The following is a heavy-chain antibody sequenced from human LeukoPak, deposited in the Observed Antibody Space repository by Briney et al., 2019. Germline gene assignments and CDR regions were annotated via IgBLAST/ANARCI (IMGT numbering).Heavy chain of an antibody. D-gene: IGHD6-13*01. CDR2: IKQDGSEK. J-gene: IGHJ4*02. V-gene: IGHV3-7*05. CDR1: GFTFSTYW. CDR3: ARGSQQLLH. Sequence: GGSLRLSCAASGFTFSTYWMRWVRQAPGKGLEWVANIKQDGSEKNYVDSVKGRFTISRDNAENSVYLQMNNLRVEDTAVYYCARGSQQLLHWGQGILVTVSS.